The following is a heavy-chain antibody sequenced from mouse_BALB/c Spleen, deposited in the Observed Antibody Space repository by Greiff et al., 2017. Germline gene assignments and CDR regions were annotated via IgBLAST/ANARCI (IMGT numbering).Heavy chain of an antibody. D-gene: IGHD2-4*01. J-gene: IGHJ4*01. CDR2: ISSGGSYT. Sequence: EVKLVESGGDLVKPGGSLKLSCAASGFTFSSYGMSWVRQTPDKRLEWVATISSGGSYTYYPDSVKGRFTISRDNAKNTLYLQMSSLKSEDTAMYYCARRYYDYDDVYYAMDYWGQGTSVTVSS. CDR3: ARRYYDYDDVYYAMDY. V-gene: IGHV5-6*01. CDR1: GFTFSSYG.